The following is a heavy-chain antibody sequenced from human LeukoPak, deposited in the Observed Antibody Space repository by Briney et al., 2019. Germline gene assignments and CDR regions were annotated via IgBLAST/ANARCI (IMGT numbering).Heavy chain of an antibody. V-gene: IGHV3-11*06. Sequence: GGSLRLSCAASGFTFSDYYMSWIRQAPGKGLEWVSYISSSSSNRNYADSVKGRFTISRDNGKNSLYLQMNSLRAEDTAVYYCARAQYYLDSWGQGTLVTISS. J-gene: IGHJ4*02. CDR3: ARAQYYLDS. CDR1: GFTFSDYY. CDR2: ISSSSSNR.